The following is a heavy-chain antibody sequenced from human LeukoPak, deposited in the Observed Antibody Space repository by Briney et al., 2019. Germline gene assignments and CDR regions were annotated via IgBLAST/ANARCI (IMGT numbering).Heavy chain of an antibody. CDR3: YHVDTAMVEY. J-gene: IGHJ4*02. CDR2: IIPIFGTA. V-gene: IGHV1-69*05. CDR1: GGTFSSYA. D-gene: IGHD5-18*01. Sequence: SVKVSCKASGGTFSSYAISWVRQAPGQGLEWLGGIIPIFGTANYAQKFQGRVTITTDESTSTAYMELSSLRSEDTAVYYCYHVDTAMVEYWGQGTLVTVSS.